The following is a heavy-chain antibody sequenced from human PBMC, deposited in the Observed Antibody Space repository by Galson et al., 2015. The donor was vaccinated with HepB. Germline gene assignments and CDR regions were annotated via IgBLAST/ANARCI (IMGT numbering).Heavy chain of an antibody. V-gene: IGHV3-30*18. J-gene: IGHJ6*02. Sequence: SLRLSCAASGFTFSSYGMHWVRQAPGKGLEWVAVISYDGSNKYYADSVKGRFTISRDNSKNTLYLQMNSLRAEDTAVYYCAKLHWSYGPYYYYGMDVWGQGTTVNVSS. D-gene: IGHD1-26*01. CDR3: AKLHWSYGPYYYYGMDV. CDR2: ISYDGSNK. CDR1: GFTFSSYG.